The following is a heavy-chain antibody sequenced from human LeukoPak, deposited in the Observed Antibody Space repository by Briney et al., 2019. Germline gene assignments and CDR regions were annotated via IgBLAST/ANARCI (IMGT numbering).Heavy chain of an antibody. D-gene: IGHD5-24*01. J-gene: IGHJ4*02. V-gene: IGHV3-33*01. CDR1: GFTFSSYG. CDR3: ATEDGYNGK. Sequence: GRSLRLSCAASGFTFSSYGMHRVRQTPGKGLEWVAVIWYDGSNKYYADSVKGRFTISRDNSKNTLYLQMNSLRAEDTAVYYCATEDGYNGKWGQGTLVTVSS. CDR2: IWYDGSNK.